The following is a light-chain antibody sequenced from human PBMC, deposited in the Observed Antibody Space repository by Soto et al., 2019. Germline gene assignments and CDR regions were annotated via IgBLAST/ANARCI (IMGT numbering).Light chain of an antibody. CDR1: SSNIGAGYD. V-gene: IGLV1-40*01. CDR3: CSYVGIRNFV. Sequence: QSVLTQTPSVSGAPGQKITMSCTGSSSNIGAGYDVHWYQQVPGAAPRLLIYADNNRPSGVPDRFSASKSGTSASLAITGLQGEDEANYYCCSYVGIRNFVFGGGTKVTVL. J-gene: IGLJ2*01. CDR2: ADN.